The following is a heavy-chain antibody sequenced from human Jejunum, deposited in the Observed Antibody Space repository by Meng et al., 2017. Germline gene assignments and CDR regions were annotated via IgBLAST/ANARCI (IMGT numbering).Heavy chain of an antibody. CDR3: ARGDSSNRGFDY. CDR1: GYMFSSYG. J-gene: IGHJ4*02. CDR2: ISGHNDKP. Sequence: ASVKVSCKASGYMFSSYGISWVRQAPGQGLEWMGWISGHNDKPNYVQKFQGRVTMTTDTSANTAYLELRSLRSADTAVYYCARGDSSNRGFDYWGQGTLVTVSS. V-gene: IGHV1-18*01. D-gene: IGHD6-19*01.